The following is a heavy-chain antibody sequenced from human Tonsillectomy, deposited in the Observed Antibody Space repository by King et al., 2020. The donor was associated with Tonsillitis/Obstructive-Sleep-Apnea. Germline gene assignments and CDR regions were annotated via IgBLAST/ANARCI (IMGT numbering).Heavy chain of an antibody. CDR2: ISGSGGST. CDR3: AKDLTGYYDSSGYSYSQH. Sequence: VELVESGGGLVQPGGSLRLSCAASGFTFSSYAMSWVRQAPGKGLEWVSAISGSGGSTYYADSVKGRFTISRDNSKNTLYLQMNSLRAEDTAVYYCAKDLTGYYDSSGYSYSQHWGQGTLVTVSS. J-gene: IGHJ1*01. D-gene: IGHD3-22*01. V-gene: IGHV3-23*04. CDR1: GFTFSSYA.